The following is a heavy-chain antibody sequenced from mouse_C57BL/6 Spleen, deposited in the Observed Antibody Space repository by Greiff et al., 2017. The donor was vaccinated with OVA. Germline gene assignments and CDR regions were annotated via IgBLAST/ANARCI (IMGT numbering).Heavy chain of an antibody. D-gene: IGHD2-4*01. V-gene: IGHV1-82*01. Sequence: VQRVESGPELVKPGASVKISCKASGYAFSSSWMNWVKQRPGKGLEWIGRIYPGDGDTNYNGKFKGKATLTADKSSSPAYMQLSSLTSEDSAVYFFAQGIYYDYTNFDYWGQGTTLTVSS. CDR2: IYPGDGDT. CDR1: GYAFSSSW. J-gene: IGHJ2*01. CDR3: AQGIYYDYTNFDY.